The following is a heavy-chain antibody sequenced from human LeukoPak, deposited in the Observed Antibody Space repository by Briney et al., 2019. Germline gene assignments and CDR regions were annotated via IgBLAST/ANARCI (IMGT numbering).Heavy chain of an antibody. CDR2: IRYDVSNK. Sequence: PGGSLRLSCAASGFTLSSYGMHWVRQAPGKGLEWVAFIRYDVSNKYYADSVKGRFTISRDNSKNTLYLQMNSLRAEDTAVYYCAKDTYYYDSSGYYLPDFWGQGTRVTVSS. CDR3: AKDTYYYDSSGYYLPDF. J-gene: IGHJ4*02. CDR1: GFTLSSYG. V-gene: IGHV3-30*02. D-gene: IGHD3-22*01.